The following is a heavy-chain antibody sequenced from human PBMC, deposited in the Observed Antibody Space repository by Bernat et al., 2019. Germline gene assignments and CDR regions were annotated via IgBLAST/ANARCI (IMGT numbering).Heavy chain of an antibody. J-gene: IGHJ2*01. V-gene: IGHV3-15*01. CDR3: TTEVDYGDYRGHL. CDR1: GFTFSNAW. CDR2: IKSKTDGGTT. Sequence: VQLVESGGGLVKPGGSLRLSCAASGFTFSNAWMSWVRQAPGKGLEWVGRIKSKTDGGTTDYAAPVKGRFTISRDDSKNTLYLQMNSLKTEDTAVYYCTTEVDYGDYRGHLWGRGTLVTVSS. D-gene: IGHD4-17*01.